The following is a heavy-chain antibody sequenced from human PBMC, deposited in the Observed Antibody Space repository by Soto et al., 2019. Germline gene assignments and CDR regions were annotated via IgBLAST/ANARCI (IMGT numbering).Heavy chain of an antibody. CDR1: GGSISSCGYS. J-gene: IGHJ6*02. Sequence: PSETPSLTCAVSGGSISSCGYSWSWIRQPPGKGLEWIGYIYDSGSTYYNPSLKSRLTISIDRSKNQFSLKLRSVTAADTAVYYCARLGMDVWGQGTTVTVSS. V-gene: IGHV4-30-2*01. CDR2: IYDSGST. CDR3: ARLGMDV.